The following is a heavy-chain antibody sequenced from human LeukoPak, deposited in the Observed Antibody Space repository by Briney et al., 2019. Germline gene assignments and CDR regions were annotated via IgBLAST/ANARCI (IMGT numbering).Heavy chain of an antibody. Sequence: GGSLRLSCAASGFTFSNYGMQWARQAPGKGLEWVALTWYDGSNKYYGDSVKDRFTISRDNSNNVLYLHMNSLRVEDTAVYYCARDRGYSYGHPFDYWGQGTLVTVSS. J-gene: IGHJ4*02. CDR1: GFTFSNYG. CDR3: ARDRGYSYGHPFDY. CDR2: TWYDGSNK. V-gene: IGHV3-33*01. D-gene: IGHD5-18*01.